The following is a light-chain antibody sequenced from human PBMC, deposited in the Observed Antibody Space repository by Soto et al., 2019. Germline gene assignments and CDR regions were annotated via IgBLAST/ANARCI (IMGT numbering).Light chain of an antibody. Sequence: DIQMTQSPSTLSASVGDRVTITCRASQSINSWLAWYQQKPGKAPKLLIYKASSLESGVPSRFSGSGSGTEFTLTISSLQPDDFATYYCQQYNSYSPPWTFGQRTKVEIK. CDR3: QQYNSYSPPWT. CDR1: QSINSW. CDR2: KAS. J-gene: IGKJ1*01. V-gene: IGKV1-5*03.